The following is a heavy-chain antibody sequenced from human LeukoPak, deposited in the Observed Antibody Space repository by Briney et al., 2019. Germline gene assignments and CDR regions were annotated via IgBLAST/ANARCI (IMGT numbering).Heavy chain of an antibody. CDR1: GDSTSSRSYY. D-gene: IGHD1-26*01. V-gene: IGHV4-39*01. Sequence: SETLSLTCTISGDSTSSRSYYWGWIRQPPGKGLEWIGSMYYSGSTYYNSSLKSRVTISGDTYKNQFSLKLSSVTAADTAVYYCARHNSGSPYSAFDIWGRGTMVTASS. CDR2: MYYSGST. J-gene: IGHJ3*02. CDR3: ARHNSGSPYSAFDI.